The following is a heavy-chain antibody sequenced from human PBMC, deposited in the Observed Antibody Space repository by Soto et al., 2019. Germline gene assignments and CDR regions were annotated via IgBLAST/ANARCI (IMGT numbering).Heavy chain of an antibody. Sequence: GGSLTLSCAASGFTFSSYAMSWLRQAPGKGLEWVSAISGSRGITYYADSVKGRFTISRDNSKNTLYLQMNSLRAEDTAVYYCAKVTTSYSYGYMEYFQHWGQGTMVTVSS. D-gene: IGHD5-18*01. CDR2: ISGSRGIT. CDR1: GFTFSSYA. J-gene: IGHJ1*01. CDR3: AKVTTSYSYGYMEYFQH. V-gene: IGHV3-23*01.